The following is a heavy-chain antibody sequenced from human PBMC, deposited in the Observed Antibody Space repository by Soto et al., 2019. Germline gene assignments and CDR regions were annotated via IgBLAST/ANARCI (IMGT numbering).Heavy chain of an antibody. V-gene: IGHV3-21*01. CDR3: ARDARAAHFDY. J-gene: IGHJ4*02. D-gene: IGHD2-15*01. CDR1: GFTFSSYS. CDR2: ISSSSSYI. Sequence: EVQLVESGGGLVKPGGSLRLSCAASGFTFSSYSMNWVRQAPGKGLEWVSSISSSSSYIYYADSVNGRFTISRDNAKNSLYLQMNSLRAEDTAVYYCARDARAAHFDYWGQGTLVTVSS.